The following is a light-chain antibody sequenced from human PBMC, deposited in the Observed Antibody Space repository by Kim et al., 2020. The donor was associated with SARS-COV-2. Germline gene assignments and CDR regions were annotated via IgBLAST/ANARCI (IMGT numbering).Light chain of an antibody. CDR1: SLRSYY. V-gene: IGLV3-19*01. CDR2: GKN. J-gene: IGLJ3*02. CDR3: NSRDSSGNHWV. Sequence: ALGQTVRITCQGDSLRSYYESWYQQKPGQAPVIVIYGKNNRPSGIPDRFSGSSSGNTASLTITGAQAEDEADYYCNSRDSSGNHWVFGGGTQLTVL.